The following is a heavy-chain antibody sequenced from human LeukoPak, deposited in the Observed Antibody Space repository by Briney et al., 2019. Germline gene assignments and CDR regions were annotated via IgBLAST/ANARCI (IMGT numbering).Heavy chain of an antibody. D-gene: IGHD4-23*01. CDR2: ISSSSSYI. CDR1: GFTFSSYS. CDR3: ARVLYGGNSLYYYYMDV. J-gene: IGHJ6*03. V-gene: IGHV3-21*01. Sequence: PGGSLRLSCAASGFTFSSYSMNWVRQAPGKGLEWVSSISSSSSYIYYADSVKGRFTISRDNAKNSLYLQMNSLRAEDTAVYYCARVLYGGNSLYYYYMDVWGKGTTVTVSS.